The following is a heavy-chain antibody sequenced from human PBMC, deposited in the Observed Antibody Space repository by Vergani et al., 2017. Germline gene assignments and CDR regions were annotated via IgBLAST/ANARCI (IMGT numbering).Heavy chain of an antibody. CDR3: ARVRYCSGGSCSPYFYYYYYYMDV. Sequence: VQLVESGGGLIQPGGSLRLSCAASGFTFSDYYMSWIRQAPGKGLEWVSYISSSGSTIYYADSVKGRFTISRDNAKNSLYLQMNSLRAEYTAVYYCARVRYCSGGSCSPYFYYYYYYMDVWGKGTTVTVSS. J-gene: IGHJ6*03. CDR1: GFTFSDYY. V-gene: IGHV3-11*01. D-gene: IGHD2-15*01. CDR2: ISSSGSTI.